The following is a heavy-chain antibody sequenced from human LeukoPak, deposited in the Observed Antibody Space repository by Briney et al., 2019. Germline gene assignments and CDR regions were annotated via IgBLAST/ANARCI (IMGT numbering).Heavy chain of an antibody. CDR3: ARDFLYSSSWYGY. Sequence: ASVNVSCKASGYTFTSYGISWVRQAPGQGLEWMGWISAYNGNTNYAQKLQGRVTMTTDTSTSTAYTELRSLRSDDTAVYYCARDFLYSSSWYGYWGQGTLVTVSS. J-gene: IGHJ4*02. CDR1: GYTFTSYG. D-gene: IGHD6-13*01. CDR2: ISAYNGNT. V-gene: IGHV1-18*01.